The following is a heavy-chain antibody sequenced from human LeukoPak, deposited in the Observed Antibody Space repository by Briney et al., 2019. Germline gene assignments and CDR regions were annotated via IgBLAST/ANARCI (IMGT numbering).Heavy chain of an antibody. CDR2: IIPICGTA. V-gene: IGHV1-69*05. CDR1: GDTFSSYA. Sequence: SVKVSCKASGDTFSSYAISWVRHAPGQRLEWRGGIIPICGTANYAQKFQGRVTITTDESTSTAYMELSSLRSEDTAVYYCAGGASYYYYYMDVWGKGTTVTVSS. J-gene: IGHJ6*03. D-gene: IGHD1-26*01. CDR3: AGGASYYYYYMDV.